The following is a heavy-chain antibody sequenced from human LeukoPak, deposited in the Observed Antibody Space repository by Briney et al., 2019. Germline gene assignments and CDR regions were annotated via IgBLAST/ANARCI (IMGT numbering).Heavy chain of an antibody. CDR1: GYTFTDYY. Sequence: ASVKVSCKASGYTFTDYYIHWVRQAPGQGLEWMGWINPNSGATNYAQKFQGRVTMTRDTSISTAYMELSRLRSDDTAVYYCARGGAARRPYYYYYMDVWGKGTTVTVSS. CDR2: INPNSGAT. CDR3: ARGGAARRPYYYYYMDV. D-gene: IGHD6-6*01. V-gene: IGHV1-2*02. J-gene: IGHJ6*03.